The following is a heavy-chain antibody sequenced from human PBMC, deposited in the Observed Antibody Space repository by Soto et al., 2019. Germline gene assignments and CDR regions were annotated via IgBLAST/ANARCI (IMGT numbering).Heavy chain of an antibody. CDR1: GFTFSRFS. Sequence: LGGSLRLSCAASGFTFSRFSMHWVRQAPGKGLAWVAVISYDGNNKHFAESVKGRFSISRDDSKNTVYLEMNNLRGDDSAVYYCARDHGMFLSYYYYGMDVWGQGTTVTVSS. D-gene: IGHD3-10*02. V-gene: IGHV3-30-3*01. CDR3: ARDHGMFLSYYYYGMDV. CDR2: ISYDGNNK. J-gene: IGHJ6*02.